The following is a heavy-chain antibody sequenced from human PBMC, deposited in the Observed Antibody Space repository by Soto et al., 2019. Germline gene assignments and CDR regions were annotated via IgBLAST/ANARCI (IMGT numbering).Heavy chain of an antibody. CDR2: IYYSGST. D-gene: IGHD5-12*01. CDR3: AREGDGYKH. V-gene: IGHV4-59*01. J-gene: IGHJ1*01. Sequence: QVQLQESGPGLVKPSETLSLTCTVSGGSISSYYWSWIRQPPGKGLEWIGYIYYSGSTNYNPPLKSRVTISVDTSKNQFSLKLSSVTAADTAVYYCAREGDGYKHWGQGTLVTVSS. CDR1: GGSISSYY.